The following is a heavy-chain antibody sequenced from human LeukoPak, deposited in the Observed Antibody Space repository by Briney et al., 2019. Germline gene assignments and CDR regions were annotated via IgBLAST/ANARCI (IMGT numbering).Heavy chain of an antibody. CDR3: AREMKLFGTDRGAFDI. V-gene: IGHV3-74*01. CDR1: GFTFSSYW. D-gene: IGHD3-10*02. J-gene: IGHJ3*02. CDR2: INSEGSIT. Sequence: GGSLRLSCAASGFTFSSYWMHWVRQAPGKGLVWVSRINSEGSITSYADSVKGRFTISRDNAKNTLYLQMNSLRAEDTAVYFCAREMKLFGTDRGAFDIWAKGQWSPSLQ.